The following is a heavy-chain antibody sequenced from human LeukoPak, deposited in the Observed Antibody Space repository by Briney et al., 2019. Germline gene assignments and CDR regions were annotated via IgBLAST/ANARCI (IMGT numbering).Heavy chain of an antibody. CDR3: AKSQTLKYYDFWSGYETPFDY. V-gene: IGHV4-31*03. CDR2: IYYSGST. Sequence: SETLSLTCTVSGGSISSGGYYWSWIRQHPGKGLEWIGYIYYSGSTYYNPSPKSRVTISVDTSKNQFSLKLSSVTAADTAVYYCAKSQTLKYYDFWSGYETPFDYWGQGTLVTVSS. D-gene: IGHD3-3*01. J-gene: IGHJ4*02. CDR1: GGSISSGGYY.